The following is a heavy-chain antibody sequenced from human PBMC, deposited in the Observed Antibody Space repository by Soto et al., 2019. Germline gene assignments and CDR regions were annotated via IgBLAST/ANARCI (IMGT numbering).Heavy chain of an antibody. CDR1: GYTFTSYY. CDR2: INPSGGST. CDR3: ARDRNEGATTLYYFDY. Sequence: ASVKVSCKASGYTFTSYYMHWVRQAPGQGLEWMGIINPSGGSTSYAQKFQGRVTMTRDTSTSTVYMELSSLRSEDTAVYYCARDRNEGATTLYYFDYWGQGTLVTVSS. J-gene: IGHJ4*02. D-gene: IGHD1-26*01. V-gene: IGHV1-46*01.